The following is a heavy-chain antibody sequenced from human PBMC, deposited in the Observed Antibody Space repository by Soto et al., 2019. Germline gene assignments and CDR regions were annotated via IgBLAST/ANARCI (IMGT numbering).Heavy chain of an antibody. J-gene: IGHJ4*02. V-gene: IGHV4-34*02. CDR2: SNQSGTT. CDR3: ARDTGRYDRMGY. CDR1: GGSFSGQY. Sequence: QVRLQQWGAGLLKPSETLSLTCAVLGGSFSGQYWNWIRQPPGKGLEWIGESNQSGTTNYNPSLKSRVTISVDTSKDQVSLRLTSVTAADTAVYYCARDTGRYDRMGYWGQGTLVTVSS. D-gene: IGHD1-1*01.